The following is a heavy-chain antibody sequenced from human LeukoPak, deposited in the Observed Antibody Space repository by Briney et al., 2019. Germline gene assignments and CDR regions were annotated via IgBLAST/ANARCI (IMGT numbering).Heavy chain of an antibody. J-gene: IGHJ4*02. CDR3: ARDQTPFY. CDR2: ISSSSNYI. D-gene: IGHD2-15*01. Sequence: GGSLRLSCAASGFTFSSYRMNWVRQAPGKGLEWVSSISSSSNYIYYADSVKGRFTISRDNAKSSMWLQMNSLRDEDTAVYYCARDQTPFYWGQGSLVTVSS. CDR1: GFTFSSYR. V-gene: IGHV3-21*01.